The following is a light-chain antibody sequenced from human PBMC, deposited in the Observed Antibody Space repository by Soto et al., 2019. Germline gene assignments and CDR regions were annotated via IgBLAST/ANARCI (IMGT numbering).Light chain of an antibody. J-gene: IGKJ2*01. V-gene: IGKV3-11*01. CDR2: DAS. CDR1: QSVSSY. Sequence: EIVLTQSPATLSLSPGERATLSCRASQSVSSYLAWYQQKPGQAPRLLIYDASNRATGIPARFSGSGSGTDFPLTPSSLEPEDCAVYYCQHRSNWPRSLDQGTKLEIK. CDR3: QHRSNWPRS.